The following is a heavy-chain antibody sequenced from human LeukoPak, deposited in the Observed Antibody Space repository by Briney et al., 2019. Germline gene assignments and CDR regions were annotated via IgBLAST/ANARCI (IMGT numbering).Heavy chain of an antibody. V-gene: IGHV1-69*13. D-gene: IGHD3-10*01. J-gene: IGHJ4*02. CDR2: IIPIFGTA. CDR3: ARQLYYYGSGSYYYFDY. CDR1: GGTSSSYA. Sequence: SVKVSCKASGGTSSSYAISWVRQAPGQGLEWMGGIIPIFGTANYAQKFQGRVTITADESTSTAYMELSSLRSEDTAVYYCARQLYYYGSGSYYYFDYWGQGTLVTVSS.